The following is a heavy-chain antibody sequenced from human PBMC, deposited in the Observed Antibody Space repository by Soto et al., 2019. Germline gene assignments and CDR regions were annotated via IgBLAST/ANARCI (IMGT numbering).Heavy chain of an antibody. CDR2: INPSGGYT. V-gene: IGHV1-46*01. CDR3: ARGGGIVVVNTRDGH. Sequence: ASLKVSCKASGYTFSSYYMNWVRQAPGQGLEWLGIINPSGGYTTYAQRSLGRVTMTSDTSTSTVHMELGSLTSEDTAVYYWARGGGIVVVNTRDGHWGQGTRVT. D-gene: IGHD2-15*01. CDR1: GYTFSSYY. J-gene: IGHJ4*02.